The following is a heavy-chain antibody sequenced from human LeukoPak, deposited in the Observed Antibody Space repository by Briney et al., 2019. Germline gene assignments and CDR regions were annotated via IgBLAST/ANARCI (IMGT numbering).Heavy chain of an antibody. D-gene: IGHD1-26*01. Sequence: ATVKVSYKASGYTFTNYDINWVRQATGQGLEWMGWMNPNSGNTGYAQKFQGRVTMTRSTSISTAYMELSSLRSEDTALYYCARDIAGATKGGWFDTWGQGTPVTVSS. CDR3: ARDIAGATKGGWFDT. CDR2: MNPNSGNT. J-gene: IGHJ5*02. CDR1: GYTFTNYD. V-gene: IGHV1-8*01.